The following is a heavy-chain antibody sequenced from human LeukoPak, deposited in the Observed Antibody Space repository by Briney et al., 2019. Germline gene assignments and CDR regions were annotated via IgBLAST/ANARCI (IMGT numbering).Heavy chain of an antibody. J-gene: IGHJ5*02. V-gene: IGHV3-30*04. CDR3: ARTPVPYCSSTSCYADWFDP. D-gene: IGHD2-2*01. CDR1: GFTFSSYA. CDR2: ISYDGSNK. Sequence: GRSLRLSCAASGFTFSSYAMHWVRQAPGKGLEWVAVISYDGSNKYYADSVKGRFTISRDNSKNTLYLQMNSLRAEDTAVYYFARTPVPYCSSTSCYADWFDPWGQGTLVTVSS.